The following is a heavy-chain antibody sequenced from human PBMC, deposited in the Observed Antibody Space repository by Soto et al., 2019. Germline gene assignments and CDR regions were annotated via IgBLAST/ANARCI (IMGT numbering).Heavy chain of an antibody. Sequence: PGGSLRLSCAASGFTFSNAWMSWVRQAQGKGLEWVGRIKSKTDGGTTDYAAPVKGRFTISRDDSKNTLYLQMNSLKTEDTAVYYCTTGGREVVRVLIGEDYYYYGMDVWGQGTTVTVSS. CDR1: GFTFSNAW. V-gene: IGHV3-15*01. J-gene: IGHJ6*02. D-gene: IGHD3-10*01. CDR3: TTGGREVVRVLIGEDYYYYGMDV. CDR2: IKSKTDGGTT.